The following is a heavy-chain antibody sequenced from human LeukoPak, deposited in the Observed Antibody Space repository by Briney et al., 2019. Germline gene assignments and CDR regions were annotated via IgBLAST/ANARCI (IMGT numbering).Heavy chain of an antibody. Sequence: PGGSLRLSCAASGFTISTYAMTWVRQAPGKGLEWVSSITSSGATTYYADSVKGRFTISRDISKNTLYLRMNSLTAEDSAVYYCAKEFIAGDGHVDCDSWGQGTLVTVSS. CDR2: ITSSGATT. D-gene: IGHD5-24*01. V-gene: IGHV3-23*01. J-gene: IGHJ4*02. CDR1: GFTISTYA. CDR3: AKEFIAGDGHVDCDS.